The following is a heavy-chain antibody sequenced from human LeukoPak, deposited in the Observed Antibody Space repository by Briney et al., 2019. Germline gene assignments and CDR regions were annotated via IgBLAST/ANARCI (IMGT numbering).Heavy chain of an antibody. Sequence: ASVKVSCKASGYTFTGYYMHWVRQAPGQGLEWMGWINPNSGGTNYAQKFQGRVTMTRDTSISTAYMELSRLRSDDTAVYYCARDSPHDYGGNEWFWNYWGQGTLVTVSS. CDR3: ARDSPHDYGGNEWFWNY. CDR1: GYTFTGYY. D-gene: IGHD4-23*01. CDR2: INPNSGGT. V-gene: IGHV1-2*02. J-gene: IGHJ4*02.